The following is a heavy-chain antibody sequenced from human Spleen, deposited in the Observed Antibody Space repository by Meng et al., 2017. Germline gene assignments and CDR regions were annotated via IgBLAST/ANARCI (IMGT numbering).Heavy chain of an antibody. CDR1: GFTVSSNY. V-gene: IGHV3-53*01. D-gene: IGHD2-15*01. J-gene: IGHJ4*02. Sequence: GESLKISCAASGFTVSSNYMSWVRQAPGKGLEWVSVIYSGGSTYYADSVKGRFTISRDNSKNTLYLQMNSLRAEDTAVYYCAKDRVSSDIVVVISPIDYWGQGTLVTVSS. CDR2: IYSGGST. CDR3: AKDRVSSDIVVVISPIDY.